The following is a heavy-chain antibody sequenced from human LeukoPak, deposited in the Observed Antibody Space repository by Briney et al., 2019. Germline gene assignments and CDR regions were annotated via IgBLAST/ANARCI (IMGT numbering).Heavy chain of an antibody. V-gene: IGHV3-74*01. CDR1: GFTFSLYW. Sequence: GGSLRLSCAASGFTFSLYWMHWVRQAPGRGLMWVSRIKGDGSSTVYADSVKGRFTISRDNAKNTMYLQMNSLRAEDTAVYYCARTLYGDYNNWYFDLWGRGTLVTVSS. CDR2: IKGDGSST. D-gene: IGHD4-17*01. CDR3: ARTLYGDYNNWYFDL. J-gene: IGHJ2*01.